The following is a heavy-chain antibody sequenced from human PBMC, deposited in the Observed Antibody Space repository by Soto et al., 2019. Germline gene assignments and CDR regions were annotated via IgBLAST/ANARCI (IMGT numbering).Heavy chain of an antibody. D-gene: IGHD1-26*01. CDR1: GGSTNFYY. CDR2: IYTSGSA. Sequence: TLSLTCTVSGGSTNFYYWSWIRQPAGKGLEWIGRIYTSGSANYNPSLKSRVTMSVDTSKNQLSLKLRSVTAADSAIYYCTRDRSEGSGRYFWVDSWGQGILVTVSS. CDR3: TRDRSEGSGRYFWVDS. J-gene: IGHJ4*02. V-gene: IGHV4-4*07.